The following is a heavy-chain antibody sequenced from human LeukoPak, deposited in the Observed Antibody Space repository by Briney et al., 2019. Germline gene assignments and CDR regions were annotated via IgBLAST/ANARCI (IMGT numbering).Heavy chain of an antibody. D-gene: IGHD5-24*01. CDR2: ISYDGSNK. Sequence: PGGSLRLSCAASGFTFSSYAMHWVRQAPGKGLEWVAVISYDGSNKYYAGSVKGRFTISRDNSKNTLYLQMNSLRAEDTAVYYCARGYQMATISAHFDYWGQGTLVTVSS. CDR3: ARGYQMATISAHFDY. CDR1: GFTFSSYA. V-gene: IGHV3-30*04. J-gene: IGHJ4*02.